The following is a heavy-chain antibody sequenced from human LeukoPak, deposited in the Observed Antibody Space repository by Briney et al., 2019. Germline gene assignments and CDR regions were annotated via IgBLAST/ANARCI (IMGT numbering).Heavy chain of an antibody. Sequence: SVKVSCKASGGTFSSYAISWVRQAPGQGLEWMGGIIPIFGTANYAQKFQGRVTITADESTSTAYMELSSLRSEDTAVYYCAREATGDYGDGNGYYYYMDVWGKGTTVTISS. CDR3: AREATGDYGDGNGYYYYMDV. CDR1: GGTFSSYA. V-gene: IGHV1-69*13. J-gene: IGHJ6*03. CDR2: IIPIFGTA. D-gene: IGHD4-17*01.